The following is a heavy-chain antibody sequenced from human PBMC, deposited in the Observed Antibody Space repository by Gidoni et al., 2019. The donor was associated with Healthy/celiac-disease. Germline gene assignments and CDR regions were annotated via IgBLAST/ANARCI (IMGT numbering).Heavy chain of an antibody. V-gene: IGHV4-34*01. D-gene: IGHD3-22*01. J-gene: IGHJ4*02. Sequence: QVQLQQWGAGLLKPSETLSLTCAVYGGSFSGYYWSWLRQPPGKGLEWIGEINHSGSTNYNPSLKSRVTISVDTSKNQFSLKLSSVTAADTAVYYCARGHGKRYYYDSSGPVDYWGQGTLVTVSS. CDR1: GGSFSGYY. CDR3: ARGHGKRYYYDSSGPVDY. CDR2: INHSGST.